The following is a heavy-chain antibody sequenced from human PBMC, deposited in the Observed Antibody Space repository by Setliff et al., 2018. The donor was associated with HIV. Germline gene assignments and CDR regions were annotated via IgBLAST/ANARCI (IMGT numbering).Heavy chain of an antibody. CDR3: ARALRVRYYYYYMDV. D-gene: IGHD2-21*01. CDR1: GGSISSYY. Sequence: SETLCLTCTVSGGSISSYYWSWIRQPPGKGLEGIGYIYYSGSTNYNPSLKSRVAISVDTSKNQFSLKLSSVTAADTAVYYCARALRVRYYYYYMDVWGKGTTVTVSS. CDR2: IYYSGST. J-gene: IGHJ6*03. V-gene: IGHV4-59*01.